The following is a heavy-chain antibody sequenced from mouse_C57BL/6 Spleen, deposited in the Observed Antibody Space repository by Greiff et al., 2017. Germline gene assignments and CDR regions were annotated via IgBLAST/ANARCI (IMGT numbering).Heavy chain of an antibody. CDR2: ISYDGSN. D-gene: IGHD4-1*01. J-gene: IGHJ2*01. CDR3: AREDLGPYYFDY. V-gene: IGHV3-6*01. Sequence: EVKLQESGPGLVKPSQSLSITCSVTGYSITSGYYWNWIRQFPGNKLEWMGYISYDGSNNYNPSLKNRISITRDSSKNQLFLKLNSVTTEDTATYYCAREDLGPYYFDYWGQGTTLTVSS. CDR1: GYSITSGYY.